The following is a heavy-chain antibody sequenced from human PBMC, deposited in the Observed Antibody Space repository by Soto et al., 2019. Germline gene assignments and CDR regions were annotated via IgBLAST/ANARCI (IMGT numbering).Heavy chain of an antibody. CDR3: ARWFDP. J-gene: IGHJ5*02. V-gene: IGHV4-30-2*01. Sequence: SRVTISVDRSKNQFSLKLSSVTAADTAVYYCARWFDPWGQGTLVTVSS.